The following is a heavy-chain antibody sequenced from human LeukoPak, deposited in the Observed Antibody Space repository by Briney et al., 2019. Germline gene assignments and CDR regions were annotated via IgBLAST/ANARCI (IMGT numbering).Heavy chain of an antibody. CDR1: GGTFSSYA. CDR2: IIPILGIA. CDR3: ARHSVPGSSSSSVPY. Sequence: SVKVSCKASGGTFSSYAISWVRQAPGQGLEWMGRIIPILGIANYAQKFQGRVTITADKSTSTAYMELSSLKASDTAMYYCARHSVPGSSSSSVPYWGQGTLVTVSS. V-gene: IGHV1-69*04. J-gene: IGHJ4*02. D-gene: IGHD3-10*01.